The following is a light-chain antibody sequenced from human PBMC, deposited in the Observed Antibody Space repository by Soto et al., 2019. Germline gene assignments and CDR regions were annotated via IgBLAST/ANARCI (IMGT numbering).Light chain of an antibody. CDR2: GAS. CDR1: QSVSSN. V-gene: IGKV3-15*01. CDR3: QQYNNWPPFMYT. Sequence: EIVMTQSPATLSVSPGERATLSCRASQSVSSNLAWYQQKPGQAPRLLIYGASTRATGIPARFSGSGSGTEFTPTISSLQSEDFAVYYCQQYNNWPPFMYTFGQGTKLEIK. J-gene: IGKJ2*01.